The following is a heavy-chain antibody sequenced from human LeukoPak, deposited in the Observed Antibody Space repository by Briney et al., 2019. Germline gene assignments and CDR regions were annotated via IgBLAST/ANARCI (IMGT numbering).Heavy chain of an antibody. J-gene: IGHJ4*02. CDR3: AKDGQQLARYYFDY. CDR1: GFTFSSYG. CDR2: ISYDGSNK. V-gene: IGHV3-30*18. Sequence: GRSLRLSCAASGFTFSSYGMHWVRQAPGKGLEWVAVISYDGSNKYYADSVKGRFTIPRDNSKNTLYLQMNSLRAEDTAVYYCAKDGQQLARYYFDYWGQGTLVTVSS. D-gene: IGHD6-13*01.